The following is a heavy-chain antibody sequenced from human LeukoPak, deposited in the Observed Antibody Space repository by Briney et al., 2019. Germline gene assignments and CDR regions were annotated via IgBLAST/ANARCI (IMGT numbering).Heavy chain of an antibody. Sequence: PGGSLRLSCAASGFTFSSYWMSWVRQAPGKGLEWVANIKQDGSEKYYVDSAKGRFTISRDNAKNSLYLQMNSLRAEDTAVYYCARVPDEALYSSGVGYMDVWGKGTTVTVSS. V-gene: IGHV3-7*01. D-gene: IGHD6-25*01. CDR3: ARVPDEALYSSGVGYMDV. J-gene: IGHJ6*03. CDR2: IKQDGSEK. CDR1: GFTFSSYW.